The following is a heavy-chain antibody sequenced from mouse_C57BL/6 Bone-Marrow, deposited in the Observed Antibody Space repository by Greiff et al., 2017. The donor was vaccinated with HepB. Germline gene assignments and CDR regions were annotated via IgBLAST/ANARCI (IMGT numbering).Heavy chain of an antibody. CDR3: AALITTVVSPHWYFDV. V-gene: IGHV1-81*01. Sequence: SGAELARPGASVKLSCKASGYTFTSYGISWVKQRTGQGLEWIGEIYPRSGNTYYNEKFKGKATLTADKSSSTAYMELRSLTSEDSAVYFCAALITTVVSPHWYFDVWGTGTTVTVSS. J-gene: IGHJ1*03. CDR2: IYPRSGNT. CDR1: GYTFTSYG. D-gene: IGHD1-1*01.